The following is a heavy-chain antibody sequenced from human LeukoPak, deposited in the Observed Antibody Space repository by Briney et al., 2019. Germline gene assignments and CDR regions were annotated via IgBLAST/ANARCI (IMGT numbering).Heavy chain of an antibody. Sequence: SETLSLTCTVSGGSISSYYWSWIRQPPGKGLEWIGYIYYSGSTNYNPSLKSRVTISVDTSKNQFSLKLSSVTAADPAVYYCARFQVPAAIFDYWGQGTLVTVSS. CDR3: ARFQVPAAIFDY. D-gene: IGHD2-2*02. V-gene: IGHV4-59*01. CDR1: GGSISSYY. J-gene: IGHJ4*02. CDR2: IYYSGST.